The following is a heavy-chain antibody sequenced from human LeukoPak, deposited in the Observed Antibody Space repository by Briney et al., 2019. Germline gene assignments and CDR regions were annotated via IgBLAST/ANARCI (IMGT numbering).Heavy chain of an antibody. Sequence: PGRSLRLSCAGSGFTFDEHAMHWVRQAPGKGLEWVSGISWNSGSIAYADSVKGRFTISRDHAKNLLFLQMSSLRAADTALYYCVKGHCSSSSCVPNDCYYMDVWGTGTTVTVSS. J-gene: IGHJ6*03. CDR1: GFTFDEHA. D-gene: IGHD2-15*01. CDR3: VKGHCSSSSCVPNDCYYMDV. V-gene: IGHV3-9*01. CDR2: ISWNSGSI.